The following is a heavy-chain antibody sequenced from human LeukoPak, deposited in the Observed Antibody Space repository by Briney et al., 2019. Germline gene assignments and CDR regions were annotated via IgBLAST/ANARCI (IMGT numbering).Heavy chain of an antibody. V-gene: IGHV3-30*02. CDR3: AKDRVGYSSGWYSLDY. CDR1: GFTFSSYG. Sequence: PGGSLRLSCAASGFTFSSYGMHWVRQAPGKGLEWVAFIRYDGSNKYYADSVKGRFTISRDNSKNTLYLQMNSLRAEDTVVYYCAKDRVGYSSGWYSLDYWGQGTLVTVSS. CDR2: IRYDGSNK. J-gene: IGHJ4*02. D-gene: IGHD6-19*01.